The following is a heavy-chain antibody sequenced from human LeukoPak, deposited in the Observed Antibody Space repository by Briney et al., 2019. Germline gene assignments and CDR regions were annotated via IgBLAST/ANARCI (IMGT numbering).Heavy chain of an antibody. CDR3: AKDMGDYYDSSGYGDAFDI. CDR1: GFTFSSYA. Sequence: GGSLRLSCAASGFTFSSYAMSWVRQAPGKGLEWVSGISWNSGSIGYADSVKGRFTISRDNAKNSLYLQMNSLRAEDTALYYCAKDMGDYYDSSGYGDAFDIWGQGTMVTVSS. V-gene: IGHV3-9*01. J-gene: IGHJ3*02. CDR2: ISWNSGSI. D-gene: IGHD3-22*01.